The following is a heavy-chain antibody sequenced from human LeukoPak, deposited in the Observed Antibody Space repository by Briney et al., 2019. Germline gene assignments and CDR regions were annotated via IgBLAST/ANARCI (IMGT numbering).Heavy chain of an antibody. V-gene: IGHV1-8*02. D-gene: IGHD5-24*01. CDR2: MNPNSGNT. CDR3: ARDNSVRDEAWWFNP. Sequence: ASVKVSCKASGYTFTSYDINWVRQATGQGLEWMGWMNPNSGNTGYAQKFQGRVTLTRDMSTSTDYLELSSLRSEDTAVYYCARDNSVRDEAWWFNPWGQGTLVTVSS. CDR1: GYTFTSYD. J-gene: IGHJ5*02.